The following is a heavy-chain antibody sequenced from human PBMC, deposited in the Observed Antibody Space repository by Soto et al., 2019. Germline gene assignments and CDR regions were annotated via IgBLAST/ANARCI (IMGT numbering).Heavy chain of an antibody. CDR1: GDSVSSNSAA. CDR2: TYYRSKWYN. J-gene: IGHJ6*03. CDR3: ARGVYWGSGYYYYYMDV. V-gene: IGHV6-1*01. D-gene: IGHD7-27*01. Sequence: KQSQTLSLTCAISGDSVSSNSAAWNWIRQSPSRGLEWLGRTYYRSKWYNDYAVSVKSRITINPDTPKNQFSLQLNSVTPEDTAVYYCARGVYWGSGYYYYYMDVWGKGTTVTVSS.